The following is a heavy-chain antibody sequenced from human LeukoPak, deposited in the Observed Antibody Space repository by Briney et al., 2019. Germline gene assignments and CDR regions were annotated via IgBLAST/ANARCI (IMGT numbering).Heavy chain of an antibody. V-gene: IGHV3-53*01. D-gene: IGHD5-12*01. J-gene: IGHJ4*02. CDR3: ARDSDSGYGPFAS. CDR1: GFTVSNNY. Sequence: GGSLRLSCAASGFTVSNNYMSWVRQAPGKGLEWVSVNHSGGTTNYADSVQGRFTISRDNSKTTVYLHMNSLRAEDTAVYYCARDSDSGYGPFASWGQGTLVTVSS. CDR2: NHSGGTT.